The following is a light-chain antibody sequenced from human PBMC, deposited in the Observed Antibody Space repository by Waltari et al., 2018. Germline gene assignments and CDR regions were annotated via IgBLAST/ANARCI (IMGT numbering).Light chain of an antibody. Sequence: QLVLTQSPSASASLEPWVKLTCTLTGGTTATVIPWHQQQPEKGPRYLMKINSDGSHSKGDEIPDRFSGSSSGAERYLTISSLQSEDEADYYCQTGGHGTWVFGGGTKLTVL. V-gene: IGLV4-69*01. CDR1: GGTTATV. J-gene: IGLJ3*02. CDR3: QTGGHGTWV. CDR2: INSDGSH.